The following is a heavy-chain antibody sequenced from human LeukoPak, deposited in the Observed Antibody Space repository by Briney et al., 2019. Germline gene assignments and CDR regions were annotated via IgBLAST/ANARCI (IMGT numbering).Heavy chain of an antibody. CDR3: ARLQYCSGTSCYWFDP. V-gene: IGHV4-30-2*01. Sequence: PSETLSLTCDVSGGSISSGLYSWSWIQLPLGKGLEWIGYIYHTGSTYYNPSLKSRVTISVDTSKNQFSLRLSSVTAADTAVYYCARLQYCSGTSCYWFDPWGQGTLVTVSS. J-gene: IGHJ5*02. D-gene: IGHD2-2*01. CDR1: GGSISSGLYS. CDR2: IYHTGST.